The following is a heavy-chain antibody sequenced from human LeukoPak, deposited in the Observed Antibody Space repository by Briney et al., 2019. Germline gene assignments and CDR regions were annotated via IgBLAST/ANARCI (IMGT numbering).Heavy chain of an antibody. CDR2: IYPGDSDT. Sequence: GESLKISCKGSGYDFATYCIGWVRQMPGKGLEWMGIIYPGDSDTRYSPSFQGQVTISADKSITTAYLQWTSLKASDTAMYYCARQYGSGSFDYWGQGTLVTVSS. J-gene: IGHJ4*02. D-gene: IGHD3-10*01. CDR1: GYDFATYC. CDR3: ARQYGSGSFDY. V-gene: IGHV5-51*01.